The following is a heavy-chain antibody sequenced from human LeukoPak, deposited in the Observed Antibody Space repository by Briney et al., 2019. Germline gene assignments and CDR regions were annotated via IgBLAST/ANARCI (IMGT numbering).Heavy chain of an antibody. Sequence: GGSLRLSCAASGFTFSGSAMHWVRQASEKGLEWVGRIRSKANSYATAYAASVKGRFTISRDDSKNTAYLQMNSLKTEDTAVYYCTRHGYYDSSGFTDYWGQGTLVTVSS. CDR1: GFTFSGSA. J-gene: IGHJ4*02. D-gene: IGHD3-22*01. CDR2: IRSKANSYAT. V-gene: IGHV3-73*01. CDR3: TRHGYYDSSGFTDY.